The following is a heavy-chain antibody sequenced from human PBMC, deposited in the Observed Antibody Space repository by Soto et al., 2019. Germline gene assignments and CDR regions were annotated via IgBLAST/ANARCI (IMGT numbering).Heavy chain of an antibody. Sequence: EVQLAESGGGLVQPGGSLRLSCAASGFTFGDYWMHWVRQPPGKGPEWVSRMTGDGRTTKYADYVKGRFTASRDNAKSTLYLQMNRLRAEDTAVYYCATAEVDYWGPGTVVTVS. V-gene: IGHV3-74*03. J-gene: IGHJ4*02. CDR3: ATAEVDY. CDR1: GFTFGDYW. CDR2: MTGDGRTT.